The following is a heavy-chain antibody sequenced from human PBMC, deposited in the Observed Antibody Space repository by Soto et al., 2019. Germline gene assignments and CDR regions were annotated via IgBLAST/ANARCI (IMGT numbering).Heavy chain of an antibody. CDR1: GFTFRSYG. V-gene: IGHV3-23*01. D-gene: IGHD3-3*02. CDR3: AKRELDDK. J-gene: IGHJ4*02. CDR2: ISDNGGRT. Sequence: EVQLLESGGRFVQPGGSLRLSCAASGFTFRSYGMSWIRQAPGKGLEWISAISDNGGRTDYADSVKGRFTISRDNSKNTLFLQKNTLTSEDTAVYYCAKRELDDKWGQGTLVTVS.